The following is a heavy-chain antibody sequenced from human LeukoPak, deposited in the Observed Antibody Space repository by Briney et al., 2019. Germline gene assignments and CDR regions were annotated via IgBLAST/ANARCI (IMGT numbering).Heavy chain of an antibody. V-gene: IGHV3-30*04. D-gene: IGHD5-18*01. CDR1: GFTFSSYA. Sequence: PGGPLRLSCAASGFTFSSYAMHWVRQAPGKGLEWVAVISYDGSNKYYADSVKGRFTISRDNSKNTLYLQMNSLRAEDTAVYYCARLSRGYSYGGFDYWGQGTLVTVSS. CDR3: ARLSRGYSYGGFDY. CDR2: ISYDGSNK. J-gene: IGHJ4*02.